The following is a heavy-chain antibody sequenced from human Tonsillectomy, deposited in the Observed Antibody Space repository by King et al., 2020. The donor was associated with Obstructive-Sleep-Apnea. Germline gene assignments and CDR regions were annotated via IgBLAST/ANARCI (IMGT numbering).Heavy chain of an antibody. D-gene: IGHD5-18*01. CDR1: GFSLSTARMG. Sequence: TLKESGPVLVKPTETLTLTCTVSGFSLSTARMGVSWIRQPPGKALEWLAHIFSNDEKSYSTSLKSRLTISKETSKSQVVLTLTNMDPVDTATYYCARSKNTAMVSYYGMDVWGQGTTVTVSS. CDR2: IFSNDEK. J-gene: IGHJ6*02. CDR3: ARSKNTAMVSYYGMDV. V-gene: IGHV2-26*01.